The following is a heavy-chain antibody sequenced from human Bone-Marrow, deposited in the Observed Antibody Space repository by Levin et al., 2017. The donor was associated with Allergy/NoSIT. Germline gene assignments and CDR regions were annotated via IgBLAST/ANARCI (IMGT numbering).Heavy chain of an antibody. J-gene: IGHJ2*01. CDR1: GYSFTSYW. V-gene: IGHV5-10-1*01. D-gene: IGHD4-17*01. CDR2: IDPSDSYT. Sequence: GESLKISCKGSGYSFTSYWISWVRQMPGKGLEWMGRIDPSDSYTNYSPSFQGHVTISADKSISTAYLQWSSLKASDTAMYYCARRSYGDFPHPLHWYFDLWGRGTLVTVSS. CDR3: ARRSYGDFPHPLHWYFDL.